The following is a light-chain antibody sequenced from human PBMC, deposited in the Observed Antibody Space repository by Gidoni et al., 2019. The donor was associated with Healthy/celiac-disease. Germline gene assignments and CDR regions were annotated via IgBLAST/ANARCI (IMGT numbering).Light chain of an antibody. CDR1: SYNIGSNT. Sequence: QSVLNQPPSASGTPGPRVTIACYGSSYNIGSNTVNWYQQLPGTAPKLFIYSNNQRPSGVPDRFSGSKSGTSASLAISGLQSEDEADYYCAAWDDSLNGHVVFGGGTKLTVL. V-gene: IGLV1-44*01. CDR3: AAWDDSLNGHVV. J-gene: IGLJ2*01. CDR2: SNN.